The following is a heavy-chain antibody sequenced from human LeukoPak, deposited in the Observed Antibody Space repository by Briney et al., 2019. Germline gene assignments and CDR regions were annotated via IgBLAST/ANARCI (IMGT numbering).Heavy chain of an antibody. CDR2: IYYSGST. J-gene: IGHJ4*02. CDR1: GGSISNYY. Sequence: PSETLSLTCTVSGGSISNYYWSWIRQPPGKGLEWIGYIYYSGSTNNNPSLKSRVTISVDTSKNQFSLKLNSVTAADSAVYYCARDRASTYFDYWGQGSQVTVSS. V-gene: IGHV4-59*12. D-gene: IGHD2-2*01. CDR3: ARDRASTYFDY.